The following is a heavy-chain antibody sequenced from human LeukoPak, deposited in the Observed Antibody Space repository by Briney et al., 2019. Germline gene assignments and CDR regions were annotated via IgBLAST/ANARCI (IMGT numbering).Heavy chain of an antibody. V-gene: IGHV4-34*01. CDR1: GGSISNYY. J-gene: IGHJ6*03. D-gene: IGHD3-10*01. Sequence: SETLSLTCTVSGGSISNYYWSWIRQPPGKGLEWIGEINHSGSTKYNPSLKSRVTISVDTSKNQFSLKLSSVSAADTAVYYCARRVGRWFGERAYYYNYMDVWGKGTTVTISS. CDR2: INHSGST. CDR3: ARRVGRWFGERAYYYNYMDV.